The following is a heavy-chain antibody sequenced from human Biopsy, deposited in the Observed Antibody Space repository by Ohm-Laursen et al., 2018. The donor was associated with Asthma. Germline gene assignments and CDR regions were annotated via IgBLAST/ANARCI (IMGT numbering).Heavy chain of an antibody. CDR1: GFTVSRDH. CDR3: ARGDSSGWSHYYFDY. CDR2: IYSGGTS. Sequence: LSLTCAASGFTVSRDHMFWVRQAPGKGLEWVSVIYSGGTSHTADSVRGRFTISRDFSKNTLHLQMHSLRVEDTAVYYCARGDSSGWSHYYFDYWGQGTLVAVSS. V-gene: IGHV3-53*01. J-gene: IGHJ4*02. D-gene: IGHD6-19*01.